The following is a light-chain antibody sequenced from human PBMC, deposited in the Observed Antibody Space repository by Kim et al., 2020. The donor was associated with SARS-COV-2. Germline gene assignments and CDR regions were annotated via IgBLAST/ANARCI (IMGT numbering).Light chain of an antibody. Sequence: SYELTQPSSVSVAPGKTARITCGGNNIGSKSVHWYQQKPGQAPVLVIYYDSDRPSGIPERFSGSNSGNTATLTISRVEAGDEADYYCQVWDSSSDRLVFGGGTKVTVL. J-gene: IGLJ2*01. CDR1: NIGSKS. V-gene: IGLV3-21*04. CDR3: QVWDSSSDRLV. CDR2: YDS.